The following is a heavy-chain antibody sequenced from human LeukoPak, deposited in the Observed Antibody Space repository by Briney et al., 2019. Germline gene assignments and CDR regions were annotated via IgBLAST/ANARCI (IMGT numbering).Heavy chain of an antibody. V-gene: IGHV3-23*01. CDR1: GLNFRTYA. D-gene: IGHD6-19*01. J-gene: IGHJ4*02. CDR3: ANTGPPPYSNGWASPVVYYFDD. Sequence: GGSLRLSCTASGLNFRTYAMSWVRQAPGKGLELVSSIGTDDTKFYGDSVKGRFTISRDNSKNTMYLQMNSLKTEDTAVYHCANTGPPPYSNGWASPVVYYFDDWGQGTLVTVSS. CDR2: IGTDDTK.